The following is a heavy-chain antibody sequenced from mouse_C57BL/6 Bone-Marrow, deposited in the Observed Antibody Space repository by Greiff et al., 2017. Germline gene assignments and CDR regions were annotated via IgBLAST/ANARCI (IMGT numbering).Heavy chain of an antibody. CDR3: ASPYYYGSGYQFAY. J-gene: IGHJ3*01. D-gene: IGHD1-1*01. Sequence: QVHVKQSGAELARPGASVKLSCKASGYTFTSYGISWVKQSPGKGLEWIGEIYPRSGNTYYNEKFKGKATLTADKSSSTAYMELRILTSEDSAVYFCASPYYYGSGYQFAYWGQGTLVTVSA. V-gene: IGHV1-81*01. CDR2: IYPRSGNT. CDR1: GYTFTSYG.